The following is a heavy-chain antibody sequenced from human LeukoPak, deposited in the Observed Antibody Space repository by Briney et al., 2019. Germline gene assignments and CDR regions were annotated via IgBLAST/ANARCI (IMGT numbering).Heavy chain of an antibody. Sequence: GGSLRLSCAASGFTVSSNYMSWVRQAPGKGLEWVANIKQDGSEKYYVDSVKGRFTISRDNAKNSLYLQMNSLRAEDTAVYYCARDPGTYSGSYSSDYWGQGTLVTVSS. V-gene: IGHV3-7*01. CDR2: IKQDGSEK. J-gene: IGHJ4*02. CDR1: GFTVSSNY. D-gene: IGHD1-26*01. CDR3: ARDPGTYSGSYSSDY.